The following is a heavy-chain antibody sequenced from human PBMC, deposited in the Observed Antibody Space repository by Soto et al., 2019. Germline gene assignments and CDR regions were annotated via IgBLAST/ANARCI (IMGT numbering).Heavy chain of an antibody. CDR3: ARRAGAVPGRIDF. CDR2: IYYTGST. Sequence: HVQLQESGPGLVKPSETLSLICTVSGDSISSYYWSWIRQPPGKGLEWIGFIYYTGSTNYNPSLMSRVTISVDTSKNQLSLKLSSVTAADTAVYYCARRAGAVPGRIDFWGQGTLGTVSS. J-gene: IGHJ4*02. CDR1: GDSISSYY. V-gene: IGHV4-59*08. D-gene: IGHD6-19*01.